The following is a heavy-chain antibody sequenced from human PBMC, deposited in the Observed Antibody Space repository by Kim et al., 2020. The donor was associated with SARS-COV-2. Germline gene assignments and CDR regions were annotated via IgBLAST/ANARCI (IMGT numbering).Heavy chain of an antibody. V-gene: IGHV3-64D*09. D-gene: IGHD6-6*01. CDR3: VKVSTAARSLVAADFD. CDR2: ISSRGDRT. J-gene: IGHJ4*01. CDR1: GFTFSSYS. Sequence: GGSLRLSCSASGFTFSSYSMHWVRQAPEKGLEDVAVISSRGDRTNYAASMKGRVIISRDNSKNTLYLEMNSLRPADTAVYYCVKVSTAARSLVAADFD.